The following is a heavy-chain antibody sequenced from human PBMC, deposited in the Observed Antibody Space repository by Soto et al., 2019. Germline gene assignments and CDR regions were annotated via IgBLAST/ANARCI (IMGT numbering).Heavy chain of an antibody. CDR3: ARDQGDNYKSPNAFDI. J-gene: IGHJ3*02. V-gene: IGHV1-69*13. CDR1: GGTFSSYA. D-gene: IGHD1-1*01. CDR2: IIPIFGTA. Sequence: GASVKVSCKASGGTFSSYAISWVRQAPGQGLEWMGGIIPIFGTANYAQKFQGRVTITADEFTSTAYMELSSLRSEDTAVYYCARDQGDNYKSPNAFDIWGHGTMVTVSS.